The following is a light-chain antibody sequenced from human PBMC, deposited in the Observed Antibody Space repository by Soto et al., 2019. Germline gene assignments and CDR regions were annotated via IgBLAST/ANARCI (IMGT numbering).Light chain of an antibody. V-gene: IGLV1-40*01. J-gene: IGLJ3*02. CDR2: GDS. CDR3: QTFDSTLTISWV. Sequence: QSVLTQPPSLSGAPGQRVTISCTGDISNIGAGFDVHWYQHLPGTAPRLLLSGDSNRPSGVPDRFSGSRSGTSASLAITGLQAEDEADYYCQTFDSTLTISWVFGGGTKLTVL. CDR1: ISNIGAGFD.